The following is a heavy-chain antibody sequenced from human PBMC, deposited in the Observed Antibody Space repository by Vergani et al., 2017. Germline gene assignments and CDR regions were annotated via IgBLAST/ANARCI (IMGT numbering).Heavy chain of an antibody. CDR2: ISYDGTQK. CDR3: ATKSCGTPGCQIGYFRE. D-gene: IGHD1-1*01. CDR1: GFPSSYYG. Sequence: QVQLVESGGGEVQPGRSLRLSCSAAGFPSSYYGMHWVRQAPGKGLEWVAVISYDGTQKYYADSVKGRFTISRDNSKSTLYLQMNSLRTEDTAVYYCATKSCGTPGCQIGYFREWGQGTLVTVSS. V-gene: IGHV3-30*03. J-gene: IGHJ1*01.